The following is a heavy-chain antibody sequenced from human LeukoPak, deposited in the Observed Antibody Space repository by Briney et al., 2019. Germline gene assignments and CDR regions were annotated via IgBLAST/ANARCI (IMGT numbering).Heavy chain of an antibody. Sequence: ASVKVSCKASGYTFTSYDINWVRQATGQGLEWMGWMNPNSGNTGYAQKYQGRVTITADKSTSTAYMELSSLRSEDTAVYYCAGRYKNPLGYWGQGTLVTVSS. D-gene: IGHD5-24*01. V-gene: IGHV1-8*01. CDR1: GYTFTSYD. CDR2: MNPNSGNT. CDR3: AGRYKNPLGY. J-gene: IGHJ4*02.